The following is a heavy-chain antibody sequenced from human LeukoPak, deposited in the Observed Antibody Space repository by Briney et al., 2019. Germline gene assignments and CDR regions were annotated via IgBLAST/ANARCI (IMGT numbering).Heavy chain of an antibody. J-gene: IGHJ6*03. Sequence: ASVKVSCKASGYTFTGYYMHWVRQAPGQGLEWTGGINPNSGGTNYAQKFQGRVTMTRDTSISTAYMELSRLRSDDTAVYYCARPMVRGVIIPRDYYYYMDVWGKGTTVTVSS. V-gene: IGHV1-2*02. CDR3: ARPMVRGVIIPRDYYYYMDV. CDR2: INPNSGGT. D-gene: IGHD3-10*01. CDR1: GYTFTGYY.